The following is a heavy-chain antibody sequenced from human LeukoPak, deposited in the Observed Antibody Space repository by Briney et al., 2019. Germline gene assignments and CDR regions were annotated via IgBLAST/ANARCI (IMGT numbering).Heavy chain of an antibody. D-gene: IGHD2-2*01. CDR3: ARGHVVVPAAPFDY. Sequence: GASVKVSCKASGYTFTGYYMHWVRQAPGQGLEWMGWINPNSGGTYYAQKFQGRVTMTRDTSISTAYMELSRLRSDDTAVYYCARGHVVVPAAPFDYWGQGTLVTVSS. J-gene: IGHJ4*02. V-gene: IGHV1-2*02. CDR1: GYTFTGYY. CDR2: INPNSGGT.